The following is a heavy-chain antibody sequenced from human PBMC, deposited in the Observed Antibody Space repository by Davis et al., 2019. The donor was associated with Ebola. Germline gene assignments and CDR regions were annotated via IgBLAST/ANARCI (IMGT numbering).Heavy chain of an antibody. CDR3: AKSSSSWQIIYYYYYMDV. J-gene: IGHJ6*03. D-gene: IGHD6-13*01. Sequence: PGGSLRLSCAASGFTFSSYAMSWVRQAPGKGLEWVSAISGSGGSTYYADSVKGRFTISRDNSKNTLYLQMNSLRAEDTAVYYCAKSSSSWQIIYYYYYMDVWGKGTTVTVSS. CDR2: ISGSGGST. CDR1: GFTFSSYA. V-gene: IGHV3-23*01.